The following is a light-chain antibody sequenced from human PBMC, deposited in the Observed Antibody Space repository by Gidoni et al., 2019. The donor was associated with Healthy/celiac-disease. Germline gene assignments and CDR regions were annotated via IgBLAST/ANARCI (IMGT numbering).Light chain of an antibody. V-gene: IGKV3-20*01. CDR1: QSVSSSY. CDR2: GAS. Sequence: ELVLTQSPGTLSLSPGERATLSCRASQSVSSSYLAWYQQKPGQAPRLLIYGASSRATGIPDRFSGSGSGTDFTLTISRLEPEDFAVYYCQQYGSSDQRFXQXTKVEIK. CDR3: QQYGSSDQR. J-gene: IGKJ1*01.